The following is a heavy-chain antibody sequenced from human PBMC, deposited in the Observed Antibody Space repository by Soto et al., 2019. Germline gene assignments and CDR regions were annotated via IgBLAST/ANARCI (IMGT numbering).Heavy chain of an antibody. V-gene: IGHV4-59*01. D-gene: IGHD2-15*01. Sequence: SETLSLTCTVSGGSISSYYWSWIRQPPGKGLEWIGYIYYSGSTNYNPSLKSRVTISVDTSKNQFSLKLGSVTAADTAVYYCARGLPPPYYYGMDVWGQGTTVTVSS. CDR1: GGSISSYY. CDR3: ARGLPPPYYYGMDV. J-gene: IGHJ6*02. CDR2: IYYSGST.